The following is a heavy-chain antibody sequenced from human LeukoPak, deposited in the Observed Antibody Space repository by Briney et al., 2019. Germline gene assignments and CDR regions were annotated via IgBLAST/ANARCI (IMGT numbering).Heavy chain of an antibody. D-gene: IGHD3/OR15-3a*01. V-gene: IGHV2-5*01. CDR2: IYWNDDE. CDR3: AHSSYDPLTGYFYFDY. J-gene: IGHJ4*02. CDR1: GFSLSTPGEG. Sequence: SGPTLANPTQTLTLTCTFSGFSLSTPGEGVGWIRQPPGKALEWLARIYWNDDERYSPSLKNRLTITKDTSKNQVVLTLTNVDPVDTGTYYCAHSSYDPLTGYFYFDYWGQGTLVTVSS.